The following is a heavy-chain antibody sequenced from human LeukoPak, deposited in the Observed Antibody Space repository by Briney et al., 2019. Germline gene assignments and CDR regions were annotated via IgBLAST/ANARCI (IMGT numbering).Heavy chain of an antibody. CDR1: GSTVSDNY. CDR2: IYAAGGT. Sequence: PGGSLRLSCAASGSTVSDNYMTWVRQAPGKGLEWVSLIYAAGGTYFADSVRGRFTISRDNSKNTVYLQMNNLGVDDTAVYYCGSSNLLTGYYFLNFWGQGTLVTVSS. D-gene: IGHD3-9*01. CDR3: GSSNLLTGYYFLNF. V-gene: IGHV3-66*01. J-gene: IGHJ4*02.